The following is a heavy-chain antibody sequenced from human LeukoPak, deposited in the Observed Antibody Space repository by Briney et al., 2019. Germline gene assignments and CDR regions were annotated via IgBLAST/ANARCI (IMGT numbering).Heavy chain of an antibody. V-gene: IGHV3-74*01. Sequence: PGGSLRLSCAASGFTFSSYWMHWVRQAPGKGLVWVSRIDSDGSSTRYADSVKGRFTISRDNAKNSLYLQMNSLRAEDTAVYYCARDPGLSGSYHLGSAYWGQGTLVTVSS. D-gene: IGHD1-26*01. CDR3: ARDPGLSGSYHLGSAY. CDR1: GFTFSSYW. CDR2: IDSDGSST. J-gene: IGHJ4*02.